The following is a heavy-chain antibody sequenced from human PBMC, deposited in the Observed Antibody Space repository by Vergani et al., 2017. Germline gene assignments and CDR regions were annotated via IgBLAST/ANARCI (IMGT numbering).Heavy chain of an antibody. V-gene: IGHV3-66*02. CDR3: ARGNYYGSGTYVDP. D-gene: IGHD3-10*01. CDR2: IYSGDET. Sequence: VQLVESGGGVVQRGGSLRLSCATSGLTVSGNYMTWVRQAPGKGLEWVSHIYSGDETYYADSVKGRVTISRDTSKNTLHLQINNLRVEDTAVYYCARGNYYGSGTYVDPWGQGTLVTVSS. CDR1: GLTVSGNY. J-gene: IGHJ5*02.